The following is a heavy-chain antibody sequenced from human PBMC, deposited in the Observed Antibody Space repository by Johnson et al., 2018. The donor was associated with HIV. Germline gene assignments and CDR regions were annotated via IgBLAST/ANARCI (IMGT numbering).Heavy chain of an antibody. CDR3: ARDQCSLYAFDI. V-gene: IGHV3-13*01. Sequence: DVQVVESGGGLVKPGGSLRLSCAASGFTFSSYGMHWVRQAPSKGLEWVSAIGTAGDTYYPGSVKGRFTISRENSKNTLYLQMNSMRDEDTAVYYCARDQCSLYAFDIWGQGTMVTVSS. CDR1: GFTFSSYG. J-gene: IGHJ3*02. D-gene: IGHD6-13*01. CDR2: IGTAGDT.